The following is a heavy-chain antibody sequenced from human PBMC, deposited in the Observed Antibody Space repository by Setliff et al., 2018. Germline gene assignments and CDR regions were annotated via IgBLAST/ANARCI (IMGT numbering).Heavy chain of an antibody. CDR2: INQSGSG. CDR1: GESFDTYC. J-gene: IGHJ3*02. V-gene: IGHV4-34*01. CDR3: RQAVVGRDVFDI. D-gene: IGHD1-1*01. Sequence: SETLSLTCNVYGESFDTYCWSWIRQPPGKGLEWFGEINQSGSGDYNPSFKGRVTISVDTSKKQFSLTLRYVTAADTALYYCRQAVVGRDVFDIWGQGTVVTVSS.